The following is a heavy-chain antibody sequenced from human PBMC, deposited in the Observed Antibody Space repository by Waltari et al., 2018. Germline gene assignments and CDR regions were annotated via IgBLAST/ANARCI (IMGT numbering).Heavy chain of an antibody. CDR2: VYQTGTS. V-gene: IGHV4-38-2*01. CDR1: GDSISRGFS. D-gene: IGHD1-26*01. CDR3: ARATCSHGGCSMYYFYYYMDV. Sequence: QVRLRESGPGLAKSSETLTLTCEVSGDSISRGFSWSWIRPSPGKGPEWIGSVYQTGTSFYNPSLKDRVTMSVDTSKKLFSLSLSSVTAADTAVYYCARATCSHGGCSMYYFYYYMDVWGKGITVTVSS. J-gene: IGHJ6*03.